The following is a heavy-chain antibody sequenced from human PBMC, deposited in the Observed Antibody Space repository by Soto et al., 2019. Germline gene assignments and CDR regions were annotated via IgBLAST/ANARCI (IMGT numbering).Heavy chain of an antibody. D-gene: IGHD3-3*01. CDR3: ATDLNWSGT. J-gene: IGHJ3*01. CDR1: GFTFRSYN. CDR2: ISLRGTTV. V-gene: IGHV3-48*03. Sequence: GGSLRLCCAASGFTFRSYNMKWVRQAPGKGLEWVAHISLRGTTVDYADSVKGRFTISRDNAKNSLSLQMNSLRAEDTALYYCATDLNWSGTWGQGTMVTVSS.